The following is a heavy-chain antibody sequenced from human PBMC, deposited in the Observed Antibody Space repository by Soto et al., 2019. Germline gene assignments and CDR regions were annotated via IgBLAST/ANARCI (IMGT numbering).Heavy chain of an antibody. CDR1: GFTFSGYY. CDR3: VRETAYYFDT. Sequence: QVQLVESGGGLVKPGGSLRLSCAASGFTFSGYYMTWIRQAPGKGLECISYISSSGDRTKYADSVKGRFTISRDNAKKSLYLQMNSLRAEDPAVYYCVRETAYYFDTWGQGSLVTVSS. D-gene: IGHD1-1*01. V-gene: IGHV3-11*05. J-gene: IGHJ4*02. CDR2: ISSSGDRT.